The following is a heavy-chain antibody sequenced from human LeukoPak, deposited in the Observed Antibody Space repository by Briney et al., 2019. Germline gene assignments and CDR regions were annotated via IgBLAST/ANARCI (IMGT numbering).Heavy chain of an antibody. D-gene: IGHD3-22*01. CDR2: INPSGGST. CDR1: GYTLTSYY. Sequence: ASVKVSCKGAGYTLTSYYIHLVRQGPGHGLGCMGIINPSGGSTSYAQKFQGRVTMTRDMSTSTVYMELSSLRSEDTAVYYCARSAGYYDSSGYHDAFDIWGQGTMVTVSS. V-gene: IGHV1-46*01. J-gene: IGHJ3*02. CDR3: ARSAGYYDSSGYHDAFDI.